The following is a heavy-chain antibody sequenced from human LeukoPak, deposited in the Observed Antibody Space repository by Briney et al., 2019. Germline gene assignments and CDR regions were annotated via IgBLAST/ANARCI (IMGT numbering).Heavy chain of an antibody. CDR1: GYTFTSYG. CDR2: ISAYNGNT. J-gene: IGHJ4*02. Sequence: ASVKVSCKASGYTFTSYGISWVRQAPGQGLEWMGWISAYNGNTNYAQKLQGRVTMTTDTSTSTAYMELRSLRPDDTAVYYCASSGYCSGGSCLREFDYWGQGTLVTVSS. V-gene: IGHV1-18*01. D-gene: IGHD2-15*01. CDR3: ASSGYCSGGSCLREFDY.